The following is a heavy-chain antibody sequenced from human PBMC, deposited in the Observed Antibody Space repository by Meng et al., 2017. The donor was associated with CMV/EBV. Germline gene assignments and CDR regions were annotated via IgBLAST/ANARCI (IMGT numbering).Heavy chain of an antibody. Sequence: GESLKISCAASGFTFSSYAMHWVRQAPGKGLEWVAVISYDGSNKYYADSVKGRFTISRDNSKNSLHLQMNSLRAEDTAVYYCARDLLQGGIAARPAGMGYWGQGTLVTVSS. CDR2: ISYDGSNK. CDR3: ARDLLQGGIAARPAGMGY. J-gene: IGHJ4*02. D-gene: IGHD6-6*01. CDR1: GFTFSSYA. V-gene: IGHV3-30-3*01.